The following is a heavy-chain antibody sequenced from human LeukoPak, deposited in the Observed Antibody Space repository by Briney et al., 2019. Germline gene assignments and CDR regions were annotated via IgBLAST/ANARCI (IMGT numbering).Heavy chain of an antibody. V-gene: IGHV3-7*01. D-gene: IGHD3-22*01. CDR1: GFTFSSYW. CDR2: IRKDGSLK. J-gene: IGHJ3*02. Sequence: GGSLRLSCEGSGFTFSSYWMTWVRQAPGKGLEWVANIRKDGSLKYYEDSVKGRFTISRDNARNSLYLQMISVKAEDMAVYYCARDEGPGDSRGSFDAFDIWGQGTMVTVSS. CDR3: ARDEGPGDSRGSFDAFDI.